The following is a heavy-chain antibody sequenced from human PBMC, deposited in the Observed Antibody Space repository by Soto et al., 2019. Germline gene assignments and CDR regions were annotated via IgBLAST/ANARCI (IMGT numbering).Heavy chain of an antibody. J-gene: IGHJ3*02. D-gene: IGHD3-22*01. CDR1: GFTFSSYA. V-gene: IGHV3-30-3*01. Sequence: QVQLVESGGGVVQPGRSLRLSCAASGFTFSSYAMHWVRQTPGKGLEWVAVISYDGSNKYYADSVEGRFTISRDNSKNTLYLQMNSLRPEDTAVYYCGREPISSMIDRIDIWGQGTMVSVSS. CDR3: GREPISSMIDRIDI. CDR2: ISYDGSNK.